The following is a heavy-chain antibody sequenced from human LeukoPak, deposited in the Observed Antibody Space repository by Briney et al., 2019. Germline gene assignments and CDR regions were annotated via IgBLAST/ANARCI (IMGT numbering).Heavy chain of an antibody. CDR3: AREAYGSGSYHFDY. V-gene: IGHV1-2*02. J-gene: IGHJ4*02. Sequence: ASVKVSCKGSGYTFTGYMHWVRQAPGQGLEWMGWINPNSGDTNYAQKFQGRVTMTRDTSISTFYTELSRLRSDDSAVYYCAREAYGSGSYHFDYWGQGTLVTVSS. CDR2: INPNSGDT. D-gene: IGHD3-10*01. CDR1: GYTFTGY.